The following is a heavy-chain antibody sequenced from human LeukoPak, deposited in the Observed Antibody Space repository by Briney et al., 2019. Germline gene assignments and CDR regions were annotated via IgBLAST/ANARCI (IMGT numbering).Heavy chain of an antibody. CDR1: GFTFINAW. CDR2: IKAKAHGGTT. CDR3: TTDGVGIEGATFDY. Sequence: GGSLRPSCAASGFTFINAWMGWVRQAPGKGLEWVGRIKAKAHGGTTDYAAPVKGRFTIARDESKNTLYLQMNSLKTEDTAVYYCTTDGVGIEGATFDYWGQGTLVTVSS. J-gene: IGHJ4*02. D-gene: IGHD1-26*01. V-gene: IGHV3-15*01.